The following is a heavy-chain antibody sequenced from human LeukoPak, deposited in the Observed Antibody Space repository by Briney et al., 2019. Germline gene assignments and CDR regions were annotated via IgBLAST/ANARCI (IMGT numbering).Heavy chain of an antibody. J-gene: IGHJ4*02. CDR1: GFTFSSYA. CDR2: IYSGGST. Sequence: PGRSLRLSCAASGFTFSSYAMHWVRQAPGKGLEWVSVIYSGGSTYYADSVKGRFTISRDNSKNTPYLQMNSLRAEDTAVYYCARGSYGDYDGYWGQGTLVTVSS. CDR3: ARGSYGDYDGY. D-gene: IGHD4-17*01. V-gene: IGHV3-66*01.